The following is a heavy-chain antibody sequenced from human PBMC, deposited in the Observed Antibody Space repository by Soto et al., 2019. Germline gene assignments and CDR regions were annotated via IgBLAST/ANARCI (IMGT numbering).Heavy chain of an antibody. J-gene: IGHJ4*02. CDR2: ISYDGSNK. V-gene: IGHV3-30*18. D-gene: IGHD6-19*01. CDR1: GFTFSSYG. CDR3: AKDLSVAGY. Sequence: PGGSLRLSCAASGFTFSSYGMHWVRQAPGKGLEWVAVISYDGSNKYYADSVKGRFTISRDNSKNTLYLQMNSLRAEDTAVYYCAKDLSVAGYWGQGTLVTVSS.